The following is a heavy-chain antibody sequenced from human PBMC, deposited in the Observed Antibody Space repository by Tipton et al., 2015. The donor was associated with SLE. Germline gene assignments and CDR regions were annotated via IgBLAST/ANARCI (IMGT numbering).Heavy chain of an antibody. CDR2: VSYTGSA. Sequence: LRLSCAASGFSFSSYAMSWVRQSPGKELEWLAYVSYTGSATYNPSLRSRVPISLDTSENQFSLKVTSVTAADTAVYYCARLSAYYRVFDLWGQGTLVIVAS. CDR3: ARLSAYYRVFDL. CDR1: GFSFSSYA. V-gene: IGHV4-59*08. D-gene: IGHD3-3*01. J-gene: IGHJ4*02.